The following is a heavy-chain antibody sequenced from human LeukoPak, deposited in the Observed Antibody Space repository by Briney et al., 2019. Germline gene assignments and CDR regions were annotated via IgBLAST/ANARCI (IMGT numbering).Heavy chain of an antibody. D-gene: IGHD3-22*01. V-gene: IGHV4-59*01. CDR3: ARGIDYDSSAYLDY. CDR2: IYYSGST. Sequence: PSETLSLTCSVSGGSISTYSWSWIRQPPGKGLEWIGYIYYSGSTKYSPSLKSQVTISVDTSKNQFSLRLSSVTAADTAVYYCARGIDYDSSAYLDYWGQGTLVTVSS. J-gene: IGHJ4*02. CDR1: GGSISTYS.